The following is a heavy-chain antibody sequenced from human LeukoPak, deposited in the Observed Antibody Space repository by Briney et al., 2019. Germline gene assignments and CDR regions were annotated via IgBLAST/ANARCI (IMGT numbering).Heavy chain of an antibody. J-gene: IGHJ6*03. CDR1: GFTFSDYY. V-gene: IGHV3-11*01. D-gene: IGHD3-9*01. Sequence: SGGSLRLSCAASGFTFSDYYMSWIRQAPGKGLEWVSYISSSGSTIYYADSVKGRFTISRDNAKNSLYLQMNSLRAEDTAVYYCARLPYDILTLYYYYYMDVWGKGTTVTISS. CDR3: ARLPYDILTLYYYYYMDV. CDR2: ISSSGSTI.